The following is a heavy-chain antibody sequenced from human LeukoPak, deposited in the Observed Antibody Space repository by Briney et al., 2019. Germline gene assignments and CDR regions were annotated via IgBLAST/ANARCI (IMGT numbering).Heavy chain of an antibody. CDR3: AKRTDGYNFFDY. D-gene: IGHD5-24*01. J-gene: IGHJ4*02. Sequence: PGGSLRLSCAASGFTFSSYAMSWVRQAPGKGLEWVSTLSGSGGSTYYADSVKGRFTISRDTSKNTLYLQMNSLRAEDRAVYYCAKRTDGYNFFDYWGQGTLVTVSS. V-gene: IGHV3-23*01. CDR2: LSGSGGST. CDR1: GFTFSSYA.